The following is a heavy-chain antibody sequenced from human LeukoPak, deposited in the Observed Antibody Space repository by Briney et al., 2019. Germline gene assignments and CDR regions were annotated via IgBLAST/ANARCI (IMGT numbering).Heavy chain of an antibody. CDR2: IKSKTDGGTT. D-gene: IGHD2-2*01. J-gene: IGHJ4*02. Sequence: GGSLRLSCEISGYXFSNAYLNWVRQAPGKGLEWVGRIKSKTDGGTTDYAAPVKGRFTISRDDSKNTLYLQMNSLKTEDTAVYYSTTETWYCSSTSCYGWGQGTLVTVSS. V-gene: IGHV3-15*01. CDR1: GYXFSNAY. CDR3: TTETWYCSSTSCYG.